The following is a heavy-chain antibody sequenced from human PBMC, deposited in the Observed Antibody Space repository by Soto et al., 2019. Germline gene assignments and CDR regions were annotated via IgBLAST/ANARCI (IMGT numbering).Heavy chain of an antibody. J-gene: IGHJ6*02. V-gene: IGHV4-30-4*01. CDR2: IYYSGST. Sequence: ASETLSLTCTVSGGYISSVDYYWSWIRQPPGKGLEWIGYIYYSGSTYYNPSLKSRVTISVDTSKNQFSLKLSSVTAADTAVYYCARWIQLWSPIGRHYRYGDVWGQGTTVTVSS. CDR3: ARWIQLWSPIGRHYRYGDV. CDR1: GGYISSVDYY. D-gene: IGHD5-18*01.